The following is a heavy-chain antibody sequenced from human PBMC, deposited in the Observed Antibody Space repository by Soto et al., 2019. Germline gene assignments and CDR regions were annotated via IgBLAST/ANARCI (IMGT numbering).Heavy chain of an antibody. J-gene: IGHJ4*02. D-gene: IGHD6-6*01. CDR2: IKSKTDGGTT. Sequence: GGSLRLSCAASGFTFSNAWMSWVRQAPGKGLGWVGRIKSKTDGGTTDYAAPVKGRFTISRDDSKNTLYLQMNSLKTEDTAVYYCTTDPSSSSDDYWGQGTLVTVSS. CDR3: TTDPSSSSDDY. V-gene: IGHV3-15*01. CDR1: GFTFSNAW.